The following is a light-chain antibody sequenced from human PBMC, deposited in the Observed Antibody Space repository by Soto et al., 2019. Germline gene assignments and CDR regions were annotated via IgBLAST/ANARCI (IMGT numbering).Light chain of an antibody. Sequence: ENENTQVPTSLSGSRKRTASLSCRARQSAGNFLAWYQQKPGQAPRLLMYYISTRATGIPARFSGSGSGTEFPLSSISLLPVYSVVYYCQQHNQWSLTFGQGTRLEIK. CDR2: YIS. CDR1: QSAGNF. J-gene: IGKJ5*01. V-gene: IGKV3D-15*01. CDR3: QQHNQWSLT.